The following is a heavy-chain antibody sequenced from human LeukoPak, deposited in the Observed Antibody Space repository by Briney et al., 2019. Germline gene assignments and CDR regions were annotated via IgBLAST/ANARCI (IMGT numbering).Heavy chain of an antibody. J-gene: IGHJ4*02. D-gene: IGHD3-3*01. CDR1: GGSFSGYY. V-gene: IGHV4-34*01. CDR2: INHSGST. Sequence: SETLSLTCAVYGGSFSGYYWSWIRQPPGKGLEWIGEINHSGSTNYNPSLKSRVTISVDTSKNQFSLKLSSVTAADTAVYYCARGSRYYDFWSGFSAGYFDYWGQGTLVTVSS. CDR3: ARGSRYYDFWSGFSAGYFDY.